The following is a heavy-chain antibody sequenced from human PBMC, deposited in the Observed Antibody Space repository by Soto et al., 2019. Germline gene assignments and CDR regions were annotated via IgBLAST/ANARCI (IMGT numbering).Heavy chain of an antibody. V-gene: IGHV4-59*01. CDR2: IYYSGST. D-gene: IGHD2-21*02. CDR3: ARADLRVTTPFDP. CDR1: GGSFSGYY. Sequence: SETLSLTCAVYGGSFSGYYWSWIRQPPGKGLEWIGYIYYSGSTNYNPSLKSRVTISVDTSKNQFSLKLSSVTAADTAVYYCARADLRVTTPFDPWGQGTLVTVSS. J-gene: IGHJ5*02.